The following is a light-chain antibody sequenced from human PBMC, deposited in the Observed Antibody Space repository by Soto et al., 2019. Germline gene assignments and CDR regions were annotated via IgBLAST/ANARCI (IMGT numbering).Light chain of an antibody. V-gene: IGLV2-23*02. CDR3: CSYAGSSTFDVV. CDR1: SSDVGSYNL. J-gene: IGLJ2*01. CDR2: EVS. Sequence: QSDLTQPASVSGSPGPSITISCTGTSSDVGSYNLVSWYQQHPGKAPKLMIYEVSKRPSGVSNRFSGSKSGNTASLTISWLQAEEEADYYCCSYAGSSTFDVVFGGGTKLPVL.